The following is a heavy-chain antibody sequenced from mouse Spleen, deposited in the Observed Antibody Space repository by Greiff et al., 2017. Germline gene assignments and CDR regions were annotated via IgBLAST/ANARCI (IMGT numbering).Heavy chain of an antibody. V-gene: IGHV1-9*01. CDR3: ARDYRYEYWYFDV. D-gene: IGHD2-14*01. CDR1: GYTFSSYW. Sequence: QVQLQQSGAELMKPGASVKISCKATGYTFSSYWIEWVKQRPGHGLEWIGEILPGSGSTNYNEKFKGKATFTADTSSNTAYMQLSSLTSEDSAVYYCARDYRYEYWYFDVWGAGTTVTVSS. J-gene: IGHJ1*01. CDR2: ILPGSGST.